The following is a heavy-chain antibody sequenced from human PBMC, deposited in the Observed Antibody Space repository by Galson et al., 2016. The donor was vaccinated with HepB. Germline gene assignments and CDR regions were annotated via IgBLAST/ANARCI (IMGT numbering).Heavy chain of an antibody. Sequence: SLRLSCAASGFSFNTYSFNWVRQAPGKGLEWVSSISTGSTSIYHADSVKGRFTISRDNAKNSLYLQMSNLRAEDTAVYYCARSPAYGDYLPWYFDLWGRGTLVTVSS. J-gene: IGHJ2*01. CDR1: GFSFNTYS. CDR3: ARSPAYGDYLPWYFDL. CDR2: ISTGSTSI. V-gene: IGHV3-21*01. D-gene: IGHD4-17*01.